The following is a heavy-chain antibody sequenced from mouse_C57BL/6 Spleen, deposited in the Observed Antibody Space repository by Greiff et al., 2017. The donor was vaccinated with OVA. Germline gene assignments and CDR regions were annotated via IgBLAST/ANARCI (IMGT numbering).Heavy chain of an antibody. CDR3: ASFYDGYRYFDY. V-gene: IGHV3-6*01. CDR2: ISYDGSN. D-gene: IGHD2-3*01. CDR1: GYSITSGYY. Sequence: EVQLVESGPGLVKPSQSLSLTCSVTGYSITSGYYWNWIRQFPGNKLEWMGYISYDGSNNYNPSLKNRISITRDTSKNQSFLKLNSVTTEDTATDYCASFYDGYRYFDYWGQGTTLTVSS. J-gene: IGHJ2*01.